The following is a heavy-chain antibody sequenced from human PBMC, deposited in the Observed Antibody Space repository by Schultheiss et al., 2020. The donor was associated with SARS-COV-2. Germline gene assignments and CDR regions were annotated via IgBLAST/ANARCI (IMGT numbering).Heavy chain of an antibody. CDR3: ARVWFGELLYPWFDP. J-gene: IGHJ5*02. D-gene: IGHD3-10*01. CDR1: GGSISSSSYY. Sequence: SQTLSLTCTVSGGSISSSSYYWSWIRQPPGKGLEWIGYIYYSGSTNYNPSLKSRVTISVDTSKNQFSLKLSSVTAADTAVYYCARVWFGELLYPWFDPWGQGTLVTVSS. CDR2: IYYSGST. V-gene: IGHV4-61*01.